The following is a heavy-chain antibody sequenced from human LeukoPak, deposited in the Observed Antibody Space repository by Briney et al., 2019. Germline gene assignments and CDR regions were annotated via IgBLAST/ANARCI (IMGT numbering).Heavy chain of an antibody. V-gene: IGHV5-51*01. CDR2: IYPDDSDI. D-gene: IGHD5-18*01. Sequence: GESLKISCKSSGYSFSSYWIGWVRRMPGKGLEWMGIIYPDDSDIRYSPSFQGQVTISADKSISTAYLQWSSLKASDTAMYYCARQTYSYSIDYWGQGTLVTVSS. CDR1: GYSFSSYW. J-gene: IGHJ4*02. CDR3: ARQTYSYSIDY.